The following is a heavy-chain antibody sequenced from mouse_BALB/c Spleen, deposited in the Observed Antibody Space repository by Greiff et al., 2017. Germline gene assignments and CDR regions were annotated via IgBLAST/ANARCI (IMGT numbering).Heavy chain of an antibody. D-gene: IGHD2-4*01. Sequence: QVHVKQPGAELVKPGASVKLSCKASGYTFTSYWMHWVKQRPGQGLEWIGEINPSNGRTNYNEKFKSKATLTVDKSSSTAYMQLSSLTSEDSAVYYCARGDYDEYYFDYWGQGTTLTVSS. CDR1: GYTFTSYW. CDR2: INPSNGRT. V-gene: IGHV1S81*02. CDR3: ARGDYDEYYFDY. J-gene: IGHJ2*01.